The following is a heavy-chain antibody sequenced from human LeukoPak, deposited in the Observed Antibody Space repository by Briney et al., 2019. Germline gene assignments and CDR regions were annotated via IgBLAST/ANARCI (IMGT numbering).Heavy chain of an antibody. CDR2: ISYDGSNK. CDR3: AKDLDYGDYYDT. V-gene: IGHV3-30*18. CDR1: GFTFSSYG. J-gene: IGHJ4*02. Sequence: GGSLRLSCAASGFTFSSYGMHWVRQAPGKGLEWVAVISYDGSNKYYADSVKGRFTISRDNSKNTLYLQMNSLRAEDTAVYYCAKDLDYGDYYDTWGQGTLVTVSS. D-gene: IGHD4-17*01.